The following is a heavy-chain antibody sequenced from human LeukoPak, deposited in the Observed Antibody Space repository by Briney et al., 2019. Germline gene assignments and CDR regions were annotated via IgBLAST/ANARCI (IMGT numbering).Heavy chain of an antibody. CDR3: ARRAGAYSHPYDY. Sequence: GGSLSLSCTVSGFTVSSNSMSWVRQAPGKGLEWVSFIYSDNTHYSHSVKGRFTISRDNSKNTLYLQMNTLRAEDTAVYYCARRAGAYSHPYDYWGQGTLVTVSS. V-gene: IGHV3-53*01. CDR1: GFTVSSNS. D-gene: IGHD4/OR15-4a*01. CDR2: IYSDNT. J-gene: IGHJ4*02.